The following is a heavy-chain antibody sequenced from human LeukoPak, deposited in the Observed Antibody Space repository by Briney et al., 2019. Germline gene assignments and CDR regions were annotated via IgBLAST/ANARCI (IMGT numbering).Heavy chain of an antibody. CDR1: GFTFSGSA. V-gene: IGHV3-64D*06. CDR3: VRDLT. Sequence: GGSLRLSCSASGFTFSGSAMHWVRQAPGKGPEFVSGISANGDNTYYGDSVKVRFTTSRDNSKNTVHLQMSSLSPEDTAVYYCVRDLTWGQGTLVIVSS. J-gene: IGHJ5*02. CDR2: ISANGDNT.